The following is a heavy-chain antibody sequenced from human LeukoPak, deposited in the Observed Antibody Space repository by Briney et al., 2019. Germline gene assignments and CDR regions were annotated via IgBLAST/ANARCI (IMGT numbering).Heavy chain of an antibody. CDR3: AKGGIAVAGGRVNFDY. Sequence: SGGSLRLSCAASGFTFDDYAMHWVRQAPGKGLEWVAVISYDGSNKYYADSVKGRFTISRDNSKNTLYLQMNSLRAEDTAVYYCAKGGIAVAGGRVNFDYWGQGTPVTVSS. V-gene: IGHV3-30*18. J-gene: IGHJ4*02. CDR2: ISYDGSNK. CDR1: GFTFDDYA. D-gene: IGHD6-19*01.